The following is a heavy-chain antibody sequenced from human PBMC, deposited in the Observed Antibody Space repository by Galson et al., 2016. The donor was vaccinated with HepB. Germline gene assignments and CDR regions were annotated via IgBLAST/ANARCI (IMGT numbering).Heavy chain of an antibody. J-gene: IGHJ2*01. D-gene: IGHD3-22*01. CDR2: MNPDSGDT. V-gene: IGHV1-8*01. CDR1: GYTFTSYD. CDR3: ARGTYDSSGYDYWHFDL. Sequence: SVKVSCKASGYTFTSYDINWVRQAAGQGLEWMGWMNPDSGDTGYAQKFQGRVTMTRNTSISTAYMDLSGLRSEDTAVYYCARGTYDSSGYDYWHFDLWGRGTLVAVLS.